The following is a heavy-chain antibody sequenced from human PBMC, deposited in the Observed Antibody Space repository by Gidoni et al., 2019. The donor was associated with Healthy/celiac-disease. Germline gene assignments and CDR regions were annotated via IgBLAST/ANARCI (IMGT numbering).Heavy chain of an antibody. V-gene: IGHV4-61*01. D-gene: IGHD3-22*01. Sequence: QVQLQESGPGLVKPSETLSLTCTVSGGSVSSGSYYWSWIRQPPGKGLEWIGYIYYSGSTNYNPSLKSRVTISVDTSKNQFSLKLSSVTAADTAVYYCARARRYDSSGYRLDYWGQGTLVTVSS. J-gene: IGHJ4*02. CDR1: GGSVSSGSYY. CDR3: ARARRYDSSGYRLDY. CDR2: IYYSGST.